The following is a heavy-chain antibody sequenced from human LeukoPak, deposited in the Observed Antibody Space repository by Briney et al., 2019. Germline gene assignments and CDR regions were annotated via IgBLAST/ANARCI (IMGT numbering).Heavy chain of an antibody. V-gene: IGHV1-69*05. CDR2: IIPIFGTA. CDR1: GGTFSSYA. Sequence: SVKVSCKASGGTFSSYAISWVRQAPGQGLEWMGGIIPIFGTANYAQKFQGGVTITTDESTSSAYMELSSLRSEDTAVYYCAREYSSSWYSPYYFDYWGQGTLVTVSS. CDR3: AREYSSSWYSPYYFDY. J-gene: IGHJ4*02. D-gene: IGHD6-13*01.